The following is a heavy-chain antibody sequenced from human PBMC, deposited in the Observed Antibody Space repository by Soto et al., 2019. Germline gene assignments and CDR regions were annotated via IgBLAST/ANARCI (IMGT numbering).Heavy chain of an antibody. CDR1: GGSVSSGSYY. Sequence: SETLSLTCTVSGGSVSSGSYYWSWIRQPPGKGQEWIGYIYYSGSTNYNPSLKSRVTISVDTSKKQFSMELSSVTAADTAVYYCARAERYYDSSGYYDWFDPWGQGTLVTVSS. J-gene: IGHJ5*02. CDR2: IYYSGST. CDR3: ARAERYYDSSGYYDWFDP. D-gene: IGHD3-22*01. V-gene: IGHV4-61*01.